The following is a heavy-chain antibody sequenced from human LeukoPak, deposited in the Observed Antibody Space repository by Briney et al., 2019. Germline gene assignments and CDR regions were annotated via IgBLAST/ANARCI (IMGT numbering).Heavy chain of an antibody. J-gene: IGHJ4*02. CDR2: ISGSGAGT. Sequence: GGSLRLSCAASGFTFSSYAKSWVRQAPGKGLEWVSTISGSGAGTYYADSVKGRFTISRDNSKNTLYLQMNSLRAEDTAVYYCARALGWLPENYWGQGTLVTVSS. D-gene: IGHD5-24*01. CDR1: GFTFSSYA. CDR3: ARALGWLPENY. V-gene: IGHV3-23*01.